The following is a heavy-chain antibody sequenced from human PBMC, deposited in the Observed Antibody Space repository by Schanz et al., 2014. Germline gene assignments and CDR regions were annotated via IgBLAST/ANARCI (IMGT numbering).Heavy chain of an antibody. J-gene: IGHJ4*02. D-gene: IGHD3-10*01. CDR2: ISSGGTTT. CDR1: GFIFSDYY. V-gene: IGHV3-11*04. Sequence: QVQLVESGGGLVKPGGSLRLSCAASGFIFSDYYMAWIRQAPGKGPEYVSYISSGGTTTYHSDSVKGRFTISRDNSKNTVYLQMNSLRPGDTAVYYCARSRSEFYFDYWGQGTLVTVSS. CDR3: ARSRSEFYFDY.